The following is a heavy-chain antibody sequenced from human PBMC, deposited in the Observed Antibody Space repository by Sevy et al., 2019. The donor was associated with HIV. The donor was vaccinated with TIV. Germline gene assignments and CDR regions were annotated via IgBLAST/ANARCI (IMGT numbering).Heavy chain of an antibody. CDR1: GYSISSGYY. CDR2: ISGSGGST. V-gene: IGHV3-23*01. J-gene: IGHJ4*02. Sequence: ETLSLTCTVSGYSISSGYYWGWIRQPPGKGLEWVSAISGSGGSTYYADSVKGRFTISRDNSKNTLYLQMNSLRAEDTAIYYCANGFSGYAYAINFDYWGQGTLVTVSS. CDR3: ANGFSGYAYAINFDY. D-gene: IGHD5-12*01.